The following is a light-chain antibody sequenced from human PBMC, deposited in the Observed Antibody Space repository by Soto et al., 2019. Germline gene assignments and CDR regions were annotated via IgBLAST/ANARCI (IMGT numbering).Light chain of an antibody. Sequence: EIVLTQSPATLSLSPGERAILSCRASQSVSSYLAWYQQKPGQAPRLLIYDASNRATGIPARFSGSGSGTEFTLTISSLEPEDFAVYYCQQRSNLPWTFGQGTKVEIK. CDR2: DAS. J-gene: IGKJ1*01. V-gene: IGKV3-11*01. CDR3: QQRSNLPWT. CDR1: QSVSSY.